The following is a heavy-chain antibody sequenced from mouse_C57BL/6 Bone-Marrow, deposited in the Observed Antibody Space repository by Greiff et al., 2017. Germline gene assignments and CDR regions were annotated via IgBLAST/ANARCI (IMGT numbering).Heavy chain of an antibody. J-gene: IGHJ4*01. Sequence: EVQLMESGGGLVQPGESLKLSCESNEYEFPSHDMSWVRKTPEKRLELVAAINSDGGSTYYPDTMERRFIMTRDNTKKTLYLQMSSLRSEDTALYYCARRDYGDAMDYWGQGTSVTVSS. CDR3: ARRDYGDAMDY. CDR2: INSDGGST. CDR1: EYEFPSHD. D-gene: IGHD1-1*02. V-gene: IGHV5-2*01.